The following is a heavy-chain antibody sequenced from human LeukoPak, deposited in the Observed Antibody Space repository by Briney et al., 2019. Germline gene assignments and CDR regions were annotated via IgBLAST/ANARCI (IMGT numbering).Heavy chain of an antibody. CDR3: ARGYCSGGSCYPGYFDY. D-gene: IGHD2-15*01. CDR2: IWYDGSNK. Sequence: GGSLRLSCAASGCTFSTYGMHWVRQVPGKGLEWVALIWYDGSNKYYADSVKGRFIISRDNSKDTLYLQMTSLRAEDTAVYYCARGYCSGGSCYPGYFDYWGQGTLVTVSS. CDR1: GCTFSTYG. J-gene: IGHJ4*02. V-gene: IGHV3-33*01.